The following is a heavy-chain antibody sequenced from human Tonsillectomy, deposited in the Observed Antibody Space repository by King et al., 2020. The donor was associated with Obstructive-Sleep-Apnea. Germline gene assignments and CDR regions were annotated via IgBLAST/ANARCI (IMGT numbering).Heavy chain of an antibody. J-gene: IGHJ5*02. CDR3: ARDLGYCSSTSCYNWFDP. D-gene: IGHD2-2*01. Sequence: QLVQSGAEVKKTGASVKVSCNASGYTFTGYYMHWVRQAPGQGLEWMGWVKPNSGGTNYVQKFQVRVTMTRDASISTAYMGLSRLRSDDTAVYYCARDLGYCSSTSCYNWFDPWGQGTLVTVSS. CDR2: VKPNSGGT. CDR1: GYTFTGYY. V-gene: IGHV1-2*02.